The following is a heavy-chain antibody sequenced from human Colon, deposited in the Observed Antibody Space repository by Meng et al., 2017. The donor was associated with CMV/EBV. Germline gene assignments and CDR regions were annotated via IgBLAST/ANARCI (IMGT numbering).Heavy chain of an antibody. Sequence: GGSLRLSCAASGFTFSSYSMNWVRQAPGKGLEWVSSISSSSSYIYYADSVKGRFTISRDNAKNSLYLQMNSLRAEDTAVYYCARDAYSIGYGMDGWGQGTTVTVSS. V-gene: IGHV3-21*01. D-gene: IGHD3-22*01. CDR1: GFTFSSYS. CDR2: ISSSSSYI. J-gene: IGHJ6*02. CDR3: ARDAYSIGYGMDG.